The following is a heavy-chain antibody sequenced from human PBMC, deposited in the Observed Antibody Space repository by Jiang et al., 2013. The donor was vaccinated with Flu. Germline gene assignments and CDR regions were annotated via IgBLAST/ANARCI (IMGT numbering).Heavy chain of an antibody. J-gene: IGHJ5*02. Sequence: AVYGGSFSGYYWSWIRQPQGRGWSGLGKSIIVEAPTXNPSLKSRVTISVDTSKNQFSLKLSSVTAADTAVYYCARDGDDSSGYYYNWFDPWGQGTLVTVSS. CDR2: SIIVEAP. CDR1: GGSFSGYY. V-gene: IGHV4-34*01. D-gene: IGHD3-22*01. CDR3: ARDGDDSSGYYYNWFDP.